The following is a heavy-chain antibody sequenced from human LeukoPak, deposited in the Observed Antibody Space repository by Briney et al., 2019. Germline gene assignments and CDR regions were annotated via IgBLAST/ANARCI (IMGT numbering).Heavy chain of an antibody. CDR1: GFTFSSYA. CDR3: AKLRWDLHRRYFDY. J-gene: IGHJ4*02. D-gene: IGHD1-26*01. CDR2: ISSSGGST. V-gene: IGHV3-23*01. Sequence: GGSLRLSCAASGFTFSSYAMSWVRQAPGKGLEWVSAISSSGGSTYYADSVKGRFTISRDNSKNTLYLQMNSLRAEDTAVYYCAKLRWDLHRRYFDYWGQGTLVTVSS.